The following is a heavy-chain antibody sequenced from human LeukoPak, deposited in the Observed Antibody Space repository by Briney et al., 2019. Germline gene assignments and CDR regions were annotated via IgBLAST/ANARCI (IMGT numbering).Heavy chain of an antibody. J-gene: IGHJ5*02. CDR3: ARIILGYCSAGNCYSGDWFDA. CDR1: GFLFTDYG. CDR2: INWNGGNA. Sequence: PGGSLRLSCAPSGFLFTDYGMTWVRQTPGKGLEWVSSINWNGGNAIYADSVKGRFIISRDNAKNSLYLQMNSLRPEDTAFYYCARIILGYCSAGNCYSGDWFDAWGQGTLVTVSS. D-gene: IGHD2-15*01. V-gene: IGHV3-20*04.